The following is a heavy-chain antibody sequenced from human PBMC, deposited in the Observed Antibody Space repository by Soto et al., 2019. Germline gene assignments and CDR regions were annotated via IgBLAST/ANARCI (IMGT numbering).Heavy chain of an antibody. CDR1: GGSVSSGRYY. Sequence: QVRLQESGPGLVKPAETLSLTCTVSGGSVSSGRYYWSWIRQPPGKGLEWIGYIYYSGSTNYNPSLKSRVTISVDTSKNPFSLKLRSVTAADTAGYYCASSSGNSYGYPDAFDIWGQGTMVTVSS. D-gene: IGHD5-18*01. V-gene: IGHV4-61*01. CDR2: IYYSGST. CDR3: ASSSGNSYGYPDAFDI. J-gene: IGHJ3*02.